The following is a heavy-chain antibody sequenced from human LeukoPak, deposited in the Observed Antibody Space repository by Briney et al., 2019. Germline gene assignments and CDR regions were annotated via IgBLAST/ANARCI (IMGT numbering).Heavy chain of an antibody. CDR1: GYTFTSYD. J-gene: IGHJ6*03. V-gene: IGHV1-2*02. CDR2: INPNSGGT. CDR3: ARADITMVRGVMSSLSYYYYMDV. Sequence: GASVKVSCKASGYTFTSYDINWVRQATGQGLEWMGWINPNSGGTNYAQKFQGRVTMTRDTSISTAYMELSRLRSEDTAVYYCARADITMVRGVMSSLSYYYYMDVWGKGTTVTISS. D-gene: IGHD3-10*01.